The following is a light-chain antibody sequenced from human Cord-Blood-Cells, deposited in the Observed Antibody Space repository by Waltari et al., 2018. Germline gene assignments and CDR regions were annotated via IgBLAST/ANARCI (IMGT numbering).Light chain of an antibody. CDR1: QSLLHSNGYNY. J-gene: IGKJ2*01. CDR3: MQALQTPPYT. V-gene: IGKV2-28*01. Sequence: DIVMTQSPLSLPVTPGAPASISCRSSQSLLHSNGYNYLDWYLQKPGQSPQLLIYLGSNRASGVPDRSSGSGSGTDFTLKISRVEAEDVGVYYCMQALQTPPYTFGQGTKLEIK. CDR2: LGS.